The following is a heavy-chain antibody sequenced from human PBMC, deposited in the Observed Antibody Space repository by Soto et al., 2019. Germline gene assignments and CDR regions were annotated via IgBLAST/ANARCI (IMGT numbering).Heavy chain of an antibody. CDR1: GGTFSRYA. V-gene: IGHV1-69*12. CDR2: IIPIFGTA. CDR3: ARDAPNYYDSRGHFDY. D-gene: IGHD3-22*01. Sequence: QVQLVQSGAEVKKPGSSVKVSCKASGGTFSRYAISWVRQAPGQGLEWMGGIIPIFGTANYAQKFQGRVMITADESTCTAFMELSSLRSEDTAVYYCARDAPNYYDSRGHFDYWGQGTLVTVSS. J-gene: IGHJ4*02.